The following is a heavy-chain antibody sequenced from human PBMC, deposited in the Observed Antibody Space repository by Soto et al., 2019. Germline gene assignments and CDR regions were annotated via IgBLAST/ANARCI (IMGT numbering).Heavy chain of an antibody. CDR1: GGTFSSSG. J-gene: IGHJ6*02. CDR3: AKSLDMATNNYYYSYDVGV. D-gene: IGHD5-12*01. CDR2: IVPIFHKP. V-gene: IGHV1-69*01. Sequence: QVHLVQSGAEVKKPGSSVKVSCKASGGTFSSSGVSWVRQAPGQGLEWMGGIVPIFHKPSYAQKFQGRVTITADESTSTAYMELSSLTSEDTAVYFCAKSLDMATNNYYYSYDVGVWGPGTTVTVSS.